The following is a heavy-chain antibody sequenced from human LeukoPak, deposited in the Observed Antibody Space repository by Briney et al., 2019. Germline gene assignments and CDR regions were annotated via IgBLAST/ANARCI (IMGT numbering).Heavy chain of an antibody. CDR3: SGLRLYYFDY. D-gene: IGHD5-12*01. J-gene: IGHJ4*02. CDR2: INPNSGGT. Sequence: ASVKVSCKASGYTLTGYYIHWVRQAPGQGLEWMGWINPNSGGTNYAQKFQGRVTMTRDTSISTAYMELSSLSSDDTAVYYCSGLRLYYFDYWGQGTLVTVSS. V-gene: IGHV1-2*02. CDR1: GYTLTGYY.